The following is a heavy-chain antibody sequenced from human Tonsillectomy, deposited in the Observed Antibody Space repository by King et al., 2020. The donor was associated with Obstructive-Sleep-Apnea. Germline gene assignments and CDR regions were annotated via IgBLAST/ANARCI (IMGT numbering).Heavy chain of an antibody. Sequence: QLVQSGAEVKKPGASVKVSCKASGYTFTSYGISWVRQAPGQGLEWMGWISAYNGNTNYEQNLQGRVTMTTDTSTSTAYMERRSLRSDDTAVYYCARSFGAYYYDSSGYYAFDIWGQGTMVTVSS. CDR3: ARSFGAYYYDSSGYYAFDI. V-gene: IGHV1-18*01. CDR2: ISAYNGNT. D-gene: IGHD3-22*01. CDR1: GYTFTSYG. J-gene: IGHJ3*02.